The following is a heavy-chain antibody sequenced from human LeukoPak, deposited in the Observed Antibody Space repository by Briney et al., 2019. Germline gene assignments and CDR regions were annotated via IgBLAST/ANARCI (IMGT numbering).Heavy chain of an antibody. D-gene: IGHD1-26*01. CDR2: ITSTGSAM. CDR1: GFTFSSYT. CDR3: ARAYSGSYID. J-gene: IGHJ4*02. V-gene: IGHV3-48*02. Sequence: PGGSLRLSCAASGFTFSSYTMNWVRQAPGRGLEWVSHITSTGSAMYYADSVKGRFTISRDNAKNSLYLQMKSLRDEDTAVYYCARAYSGSYIDWGQGTLVTVSS.